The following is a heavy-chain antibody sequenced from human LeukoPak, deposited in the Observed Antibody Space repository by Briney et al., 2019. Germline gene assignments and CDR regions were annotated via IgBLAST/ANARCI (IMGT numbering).Heavy chain of an antibody. CDR3: ARDRTVVRGVISWFDP. CDR1: GFTFSSYS. Sequence: GGSLTLSCAASGFTFSSYSMNWVRQAPGKGLEWVSYISSSCSTIYYADSVKCRFTISRDNAKNSLYLQMNSLRAEDTAVYYCARDRTVVRGVISWFDPWDQGTLVTVSS. J-gene: IGHJ5*02. D-gene: IGHD3-10*01. V-gene: IGHV3-48*04. CDR2: ISSSCSTI.